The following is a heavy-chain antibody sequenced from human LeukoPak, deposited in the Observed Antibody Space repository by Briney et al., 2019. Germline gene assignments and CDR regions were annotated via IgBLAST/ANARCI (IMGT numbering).Heavy chain of an antibody. CDR3: ARDAAYYYGSGSYRNGIDY. D-gene: IGHD3-10*01. Sequence: SETLSLTCAVYGGSFSGYYWSWIRQPPGKGLEWIGEINHSGSTNYNPSLKSRVTISVDTSKNQFSLKLSSVTAADTAVYYCARDAAYYYGSGSYRNGIDYWGQGALVIVSS. CDR2: INHSGST. V-gene: IGHV4-34*01. J-gene: IGHJ4*02. CDR1: GGSFSGYY.